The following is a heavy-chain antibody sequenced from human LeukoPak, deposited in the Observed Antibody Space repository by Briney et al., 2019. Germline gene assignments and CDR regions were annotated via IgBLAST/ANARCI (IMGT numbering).Heavy chain of an antibody. CDR3: ARGPNYVNY. V-gene: IGHV1-2*02. J-gene: IGHJ4*02. Sequence: ASVKVSCKASGYTFTGYYMHWVRQAPGQGLEWMGWINPSTGGTNYAQKFQGRVTMTRDTSINTAYTDLSRLTSDDTAVYYCARGPNYVNYWGQGTLVTVSS. CDR2: INPSTGGT. CDR1: GYTFTGYY. D-gene: IGHD3-16*01.